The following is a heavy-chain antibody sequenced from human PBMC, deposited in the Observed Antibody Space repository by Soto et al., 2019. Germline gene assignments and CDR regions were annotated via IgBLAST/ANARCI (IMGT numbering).Heavy chain of an antibody. CDR3: ARDQPYPPDY. CDR1: GFTFNIYW. CDR2: INSDGSST. Sequence: TGGSLRLSCAASGFTFNIYWMHWARQAPGKGLVWVSRINSDGSSTTYADSVKGRFTISRDNAKNTLYLQMNSLRAEDTAVYYCARDQPYPPDYWAQGTLVPVSS. J-gene: IGHJ4*02. V-gene: IGHV3-74*01.